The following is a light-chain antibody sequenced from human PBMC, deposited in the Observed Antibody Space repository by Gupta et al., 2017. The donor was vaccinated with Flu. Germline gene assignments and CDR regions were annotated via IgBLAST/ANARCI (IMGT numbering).Light chain of an antibody. Sequence: QSALTKPASVSGSPGQSITIPCPGTRRDVGGYNYVSWYQQHPGKAPKLMIYEVSNRPAGVSNRFSGSKSGNTASLTISGRQDEDEADYYCSSDTSSSTLVFGGGTKLTVL. CDR1: RRDVGGYNY. CDR3: SSDTSSSTLV. V-gene: IGLV2-14*01. CDR2: EVS. J-gene: IGLJ2*01.